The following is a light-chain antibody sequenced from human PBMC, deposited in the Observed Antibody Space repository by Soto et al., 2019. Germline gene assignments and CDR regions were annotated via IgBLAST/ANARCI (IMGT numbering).Light chain of an antibody. CDR2: DAS. J-gene: IGKJ4*01. Sequence: IVLIQSPATLSLSPGERATLACRASQSVGSYLAWYQHKPGQAPRLLISDASNRATGIPPRFSGSGSETDFTLTISSLEPEDSAVYYCQQRSNWPSLTFGEGTKVDIK. CDR3: QQRSNWPSLT. CDR1: QSVGSY. V-gene: IGKV3-11*01.